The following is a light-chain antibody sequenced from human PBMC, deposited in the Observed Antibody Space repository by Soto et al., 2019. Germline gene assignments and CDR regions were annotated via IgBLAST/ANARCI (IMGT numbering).Light chain of an antibody. CDR2: GAS. J-gene: IGKJ1*01. CDR3: QEYGSSPPT. Sequence: EIVLTQSPGTLSLSPGERATLSCRASQSVSSNYLAWYQRKPGQAPRLLIYGASSRAIDIPNRFSGSGSGTDFTLTITRLEPYDFAVYSCQEYGSSPPTFGQGTKVEI. CDR1: QSVSSNY. V-gene: IGKV3-20*01.